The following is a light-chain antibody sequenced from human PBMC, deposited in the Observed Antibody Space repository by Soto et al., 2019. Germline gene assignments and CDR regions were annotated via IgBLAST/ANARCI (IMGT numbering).Light chain of an antibody. J-gene: IGKJ1*01. CDR3: QQYNDWPWT. V-gene: IGKV3-15*01. CDR1: QSVSSN. CDR2: GAS. Sequence: EIVMTQSPATLSVSPGERATLSCRASQSVSSNLAWYQRKPGQAPRLLIYGASYRATGNPARFSGSGSGTEFTLTISSLQSEDFAVYYCQQYNDWPWTFGQGTKVDI.